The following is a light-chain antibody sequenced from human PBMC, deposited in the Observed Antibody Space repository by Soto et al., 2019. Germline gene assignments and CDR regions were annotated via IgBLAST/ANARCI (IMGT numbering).Light chain of an antibody. CDR2: TAS. CDR1: QSVTSSY. V-gene: IGKV3-20*01. J-gene: IGKJ4*01. CDR3: QQVESYPST. Sequence: EIVLTQSPGTLSLSPGERGTLSCRASQSVTSSYLAWYQQKPGQAPRLLIHTASSRATGIPDRFSGSGSGTDFTLTISRLEPEDFATYFCQQVESYPSTFGGGTKVEIK.